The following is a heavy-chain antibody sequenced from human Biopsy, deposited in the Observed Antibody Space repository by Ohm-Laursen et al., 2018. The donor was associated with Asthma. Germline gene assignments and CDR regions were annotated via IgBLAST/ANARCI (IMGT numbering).Heavy chain of an antibody. CDR1: GFAVSRDH. Sequence: RSLRLSCTASGFAVSRDHMFWVRQVPGKGPEWVALISFDGRYEYYADSVKGRFTISRDNAKNSLYLQMNSLRAEDTAVYYCARTFHFWSPYHAEHYQLWGQGTLVTVSS. CDR3: ARTFHFWSPYHAEHYQL. V-gene: IGHV3-30*07. CDR2: ISFDGRYE. D-gene: IGHD3-3*02. J-gene: IGHJ1*01.